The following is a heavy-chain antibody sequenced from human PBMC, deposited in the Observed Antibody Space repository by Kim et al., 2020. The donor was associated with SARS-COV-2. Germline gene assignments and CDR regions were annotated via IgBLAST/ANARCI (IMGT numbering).Heavy chain of an antibody. CDR1: GFTFSNYA. CDR3: ATAVSQTYYYGMDV. J-gene: IGHJ6*02. Sequence: GGSLRLSCAASGFTFSNYAMNWVRQAPGKGLEWVSAILSGGDSTYYADSVKGRFTISRDNSKNTLSLQMSSLRAEDTAVYYCATAVSQTYYYGMDVWGQGTTVTVSS. D-gene: IGHD2-8*01. V-gene: IGHV3-23*01. CDR2: ILSGGDST.